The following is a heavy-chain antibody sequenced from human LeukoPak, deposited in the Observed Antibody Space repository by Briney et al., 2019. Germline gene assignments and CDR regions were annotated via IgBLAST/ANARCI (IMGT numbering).Heavy chain of an antibody. V-gene: IGHV1-8*01. J-gene: IGHJ2*01. CDR3: ARVSSFDSSGPDWYFDL. D-gene: IGHD3-22*01. Sequence: ASVKVSCKASGYTFTSYDINWVRQATGQGLEWMGWMNPNSGNTGYAQKFQGRVTMTTDTSTSTAYMELRSLRSDDTAVYYCARVSSFDSSGPDWYFDLWGRGTLVTVSS. CDR2: MNPNSGNT. CDR1: GYTFTSYD.